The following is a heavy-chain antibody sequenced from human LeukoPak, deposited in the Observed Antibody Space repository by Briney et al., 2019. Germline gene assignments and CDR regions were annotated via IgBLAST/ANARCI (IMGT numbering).Heavy chain of an antibody. D-gene: IGHD3-10*01. Sequence: SQTLSLTCAISGDSVSSNSAAWNWIRQSPSRGLEWLGRTYYRSKWYNDYAVSVKSRITINPDTSKNQFSLQLNSVTPEDTAVYYCARDREYYYGSGSAKRGAWFDPWGQGTLVTVSS. CDR3: ARDREYYYGSGSAKRGAWFDP. CDR1: GDSVSSNSAA. CDR2: TYYRSKWYN. J-gene: IGHJ5*02. V-gene: IGHV6-1*01.